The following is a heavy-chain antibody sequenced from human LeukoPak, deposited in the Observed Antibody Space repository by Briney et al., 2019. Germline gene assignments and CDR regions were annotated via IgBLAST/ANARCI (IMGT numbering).Heavy chain of an antibody. V-gene: IGHV4-4*07. CDR1: GGSIRSYY. J-gene: IGHJ5*02. CDR2: IYTSGST. D-gene: IGHD3-10*01. Sequence: SETLSLTCTEPGGSIRSYYWSWIRQPAGKGLEWIGRIYTSGSTNYNPSLKSRVTMSVDTSKNQFSLKLSSVTAADTAVYYCARDRESYWFDPWGQGTLVTVSS. CDR3: ARDRESYWFDP.